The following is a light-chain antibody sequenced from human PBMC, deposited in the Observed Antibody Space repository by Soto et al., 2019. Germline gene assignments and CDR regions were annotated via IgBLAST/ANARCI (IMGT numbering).Light chain of an antibody. V-gene: IGKV3-20*01. J-gene: IGKJ5*01. CDR1: QSVPSRY. CDR3: QQYGSSPIT. CDR2: GAS. Sequence: EFVFTQSPGTPSLSPGERAPLSCRASQSVPSRYLAWYQQKPGQAPRFLIYGASTRATGIPDRFSGSGSGTNFTLTIRRMEPEDVGMYYCQQYGSSPITFGQGTRLEIK.